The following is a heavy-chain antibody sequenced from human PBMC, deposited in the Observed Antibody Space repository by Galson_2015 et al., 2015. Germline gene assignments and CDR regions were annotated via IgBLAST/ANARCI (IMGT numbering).Heavy chain of an antibody. Sequence: QSGAEVKEPGESLKISCKGSENSFTSHWIAWVRQMPGEGLEWMGIIYPGDSDTRYNPSFQGQVTISADKSTTTAYLQFHSLRASDTDIYYCARRSSSGWTNWSDPWGQGTLVTVSS. CDR2: IYPGDSDT. D-gene: IGHD6-19*01. CDR1: ENSFTSHW. CDR3: ARRSSSGWTNWSDP. V-gene: IGHV5-51*03. J-gene: IGHJ5*02.